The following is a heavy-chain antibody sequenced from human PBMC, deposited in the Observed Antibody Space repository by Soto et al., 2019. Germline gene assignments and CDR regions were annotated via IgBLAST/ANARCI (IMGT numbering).Heavy chain of an antibody. CDR1: GGSIRSYY. CDR2: IYYSGST. CDR3: ARRYGYSFDY. V-gene: IGHV4-59*01. Sequence: SETLSLTCTVSGGSIRSYYWSWIRQPPGKGLEWIGYIYYSGSTNYNPSLKSRVTISVDTSKNQFSLKLSSVTAADTAVYYCARRYGYSFDYWGQGALVTVSS. D-gene: IGHD5-18*01. J-gene: IGHJ4*02.